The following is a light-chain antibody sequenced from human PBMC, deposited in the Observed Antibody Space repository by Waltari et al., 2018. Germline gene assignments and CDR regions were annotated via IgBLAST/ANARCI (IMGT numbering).Light chain of an antibody. V-gene: IGLV2-23*02. CDR3: CSYAGSGTYV. CDR1: NSAVGNYNL. Sequence: QSALTQPASVSGTPGQSITISCTGTNSAVGNYNLVSWYQHHPGEAPKLMICEVIKRPSGVSTRFSGSKSGNTASLTISGLQAEDEADYYCCSYAGSGTYVFGTGTKVTVL. CDR2: EVI. J-gene: IGLJ1*01.